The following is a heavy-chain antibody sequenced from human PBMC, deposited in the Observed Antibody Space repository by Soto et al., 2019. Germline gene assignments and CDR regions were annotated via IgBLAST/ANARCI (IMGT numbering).Heavy chain of an antibody. V-gene: IGHV3-13*01. J-gene: IGHJ2*01. CDR1: GFTFSNYD. D-gene: IGHD1-26*01. Sequence: EVQLVESGGGLVQPAGSLRISCDASGFTFSNYDMHWVRQAPGRGLEWVSSIGTGGDSYYPGSAEGRLAISRDSVENSLSLQINNLRTEDTAVYYCPSVGLPGGHWDFGLWGRGTLVSVSP. CDR3: PSVGLPGGHWDFGL. CDR2: IGTGGDS.